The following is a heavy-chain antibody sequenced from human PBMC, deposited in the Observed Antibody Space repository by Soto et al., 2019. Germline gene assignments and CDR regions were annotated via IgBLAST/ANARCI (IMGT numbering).Heavy chain of an antibody. Sequence: EVQLVESGGGLVQPGRSLRLSCAASGFTFDDYAMHWVRQAPGKGLEWVSGISWNSGNIGYADSVKGRFTISRDNAKNSLCLQMNSLRAEDTALYYCAIMEKGGMDVWGQGTTVTVSS. CDR2: ISWNSGNI. D-gene: IGHD1-1*01. CDR1: GFTFDDYA. J-gene: IGHJ6*02. CDR3: AIMEKGGMDV. V-gene: IGHV3-9*01.